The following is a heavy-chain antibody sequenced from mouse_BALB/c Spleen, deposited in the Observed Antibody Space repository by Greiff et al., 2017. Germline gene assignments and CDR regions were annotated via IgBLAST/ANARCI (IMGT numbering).Heavy chain of an antibody. D-gene: IGHD2-3*01. Sequence: EVQVVESGGGLVQPGGSLKLSCAASGFTFSSYTMSWVRQTPEKRLEWVAYISNGGGSTYYPDTVKGRFTISRDNAKNTLYLQMSSLKSEDTAMYYCARHDGPYAMDYWGQGTSVTVSS. CDR2: ISNGGGST. CDR1: GFTFSSYT. V-gene: IGHV5-12-2*01. CDR3: ARHDGPYAMDY. J-gene: IGHJ4*01.